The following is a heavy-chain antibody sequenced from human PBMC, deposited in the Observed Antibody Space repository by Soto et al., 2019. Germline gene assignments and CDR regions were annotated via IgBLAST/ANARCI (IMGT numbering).Heavy chain of an antibody. Sequence: PGGFLRLSCAASGFTFSSYSMNWVRQAPGKGLEWVSSISSSSSYIYYADSVKGRFTISRDNAKNSLYLQMNSLRAEDTAVYYCARDREAGPEDYYYYGMDVWGQGTTVTVSS. CDR2: ISSSSSYI. D-gene: IGHD6-13*01. CDR3: ARDREAGPEDYYYYGMDV. J-gene: IGHJ6*02. V-gene: IGHV3-21*01. CDR1: GFTFSSYS.